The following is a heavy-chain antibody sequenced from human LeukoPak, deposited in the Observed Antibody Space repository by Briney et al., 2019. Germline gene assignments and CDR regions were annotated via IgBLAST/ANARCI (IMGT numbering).Heavy chain of an antibody. CDR2: IPYDGSNK. J-gene: IGHJ4*02. Sequence: PGGSLRLSCAASGFTFSSYAMHWVRQAPGKGLEWVAVIPYDGSNKYYADSVKGRFTISRDNSKNTLYLQMNSLRAEDTAVYYCARGSLFIGGIDYWGQGTLVTVSS. V-gene: IGHV3-30*01. D-gene: IGHD3-3*01. CDR3: ARGSLFIGGIDY. CDR1: GFTFSSYA.